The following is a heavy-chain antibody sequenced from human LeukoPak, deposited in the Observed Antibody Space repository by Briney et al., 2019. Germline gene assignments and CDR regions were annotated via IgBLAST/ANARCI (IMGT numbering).Heavy chain of an antibody. CDR1: GFTVSSNY. CDR3: ARSGSYFSYYYYYGMDV. CDR2: IYSGGST. Sequence: PGGSLRLSCAASGFTVSSNYMSWVRQAPGKGLEWVSVIYSGGSTYYADSVKGRFTISRDNSKNTLYLQMNSLRAEDTAVYYCARSGSYFSYYYYYGMDVWGQGTTVTVSS. V-gene: IGHV3-53*01. J-gene: IGHJ6*02. D-gene: IGHD1-26*01.